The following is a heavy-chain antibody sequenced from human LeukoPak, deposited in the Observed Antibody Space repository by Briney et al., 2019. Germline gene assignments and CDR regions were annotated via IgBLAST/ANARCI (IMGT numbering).Heavy chain of an antibody. V-gene: IGHV3-30*02. Sequence: GGSLRLSCAASGFSFSSYGMDWVSQAPGKGLEWVAFIRYDGNNKDYAESVKGRFTISRDNSKNTLYLQMNRLRVEDTAVNYCAKGYGDRVAFDIWGQGTMVTVSS. J-gene: IGHJ3*02. CDR2: IRYDGNNK. CDR1: GFSFSSYG. D-gene: IGHD4-17*01. CDR3: AKGYGDRVAFDI.